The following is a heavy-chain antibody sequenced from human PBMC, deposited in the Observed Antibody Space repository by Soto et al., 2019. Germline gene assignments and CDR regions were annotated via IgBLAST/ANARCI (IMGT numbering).Heavy chain of an antibody. CDR3: ARGPELLWFGGRYYYYGMDV. J-gene: IGHJ6*02. CDR1: GGSFSGYY. D-gene: IGHD3-10*01. V-gene: IGHV4-34*01. Sequence: KASETLSLTCAVYGGSFSGYYWSWIRQPPGKGLEWIGEINHSGSTNYNPSLKSRVTISVDTSKNQFSLKLSSVTAADTAVYYCARGPELLWFGGRYYYYGMDVWGQGTTVTVSS. CDR2: INHSGST.